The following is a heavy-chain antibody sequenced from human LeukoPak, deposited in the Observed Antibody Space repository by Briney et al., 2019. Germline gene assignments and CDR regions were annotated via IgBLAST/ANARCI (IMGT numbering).Heavy chain of an antibody. D-gene: IGHD1-26*01. J-gene: IGHJ4*02. CDR3: ARGSRSYSSAYDY. CDR1: GGTFSSYA. V-gene: IGHV1-69*04. Sequence: SVKVSCKASGGTFSSYAISWVRQAPGQELEWMGRIIPILGIANYAQKFQGRVTITADKSTSTAYMELSSLRSEDTAVYYCARGSRSYSSAYDYWGQGTLVTVSS. CDR2: IIPILGIA.